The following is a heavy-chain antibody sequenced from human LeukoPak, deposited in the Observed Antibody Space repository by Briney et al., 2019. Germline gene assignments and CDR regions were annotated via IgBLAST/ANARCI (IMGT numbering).Heavy chain of an antibody. CDR2: ISGSGGST. CDR3: AKGVIPAVDY. V-gene: IGHV3-23*01. D-gene: IGHD2-2*01. CDR1: GFTFSNYA. J-gene: IGHJ4*02. Sequence: PGGSLRLSCAASGFTFSNYAMSWVHQAPGKGLEWVSGISGSGGSTYYADSAKGRFTISRDNSKNTLYLQMNSLRAEDTAVYYCAKGVIPAVDYWGQGTLVTVSS.